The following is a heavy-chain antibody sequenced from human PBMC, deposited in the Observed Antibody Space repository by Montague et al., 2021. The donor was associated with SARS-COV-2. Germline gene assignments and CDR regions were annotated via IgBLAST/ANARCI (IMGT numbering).Heavy chain of an antibody. J-gene: IGHJ4*02. Sequence: SETLSLTCTVSSDSVSSGKYFWTWIRQPPGKGLEWTGYIFYTGSANYNPSLKCRVTISVDTSNNQISLKLKSMSAADTAVYYCARVGNYLGVYWGQGILVTVSS. CDR2: IFYTGSA. V-gene: IGHV4-61*01. CDR3: ARVGNYLGVY. CDR1: SDSVSSGKYF. D-gene: IGHD3-10*01.